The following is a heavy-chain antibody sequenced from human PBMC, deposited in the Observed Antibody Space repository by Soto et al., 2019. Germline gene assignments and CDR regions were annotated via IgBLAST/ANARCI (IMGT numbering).Heavy chain of an antibody. J-gene: IGHJ6*03. CDR3: ARAASTYYDFWSGDYYYYYMDV. D-gene: IGHD3-3*01. Sequence: QTLSLTCAISGDSVSSNSAAWNWIRQSPSRGLEWLGRTYYRSKWYNDYAVSVKSRITINPDTSKNQFSLQLNSVTPEDTAVYYCARAASTYYDFWSGDYYYYYMDVWGKGTTVTVSS. CDR2: TYYRSKWYN. CDR1: GDSVSSNSAA. V-gene: IGHV6-1*01.